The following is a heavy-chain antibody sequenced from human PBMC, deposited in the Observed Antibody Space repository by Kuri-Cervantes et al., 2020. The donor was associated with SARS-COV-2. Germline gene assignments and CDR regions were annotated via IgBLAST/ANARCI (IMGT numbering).Heavy chain of an antibody. CDR3: ARGRVSGSTYQHSTAYYFDF. V-gene: IGHV4-59*08. CDR2: IYYSGST. D-gene: IGHD5-12*01. J-gene: IGHJ4*02. CDR1: GGSVSSYY. Sequence: ESLKISCTVSGGSVSSYYWSWIRQPPGKGLEWIGYIYYSGSTNYNPSLKSRVTISVDTSKNQFSLKLSSVTAADTAVYYCARGRVSGSTYQHSTAYYFDFWGPGTLVTVSS.